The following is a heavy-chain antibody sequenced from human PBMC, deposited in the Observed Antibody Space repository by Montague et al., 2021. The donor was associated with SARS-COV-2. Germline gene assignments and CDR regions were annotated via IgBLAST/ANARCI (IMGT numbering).Heavy chain of an antibody. CDR3: ARHVSNLRAAVDYFDY. Sequence: SETLSLTCSVSGGSITSSSYYWGWIRQSPDKGLEWIGNIYYSGSTYYNPSLKSRVTISVDTSKYQFSLKLSSVTAADTAVYYCARHVSNLRAAVDYFDYWGQGTPVTVSS. D-gene: IGHD5/OR15-5a*01. J-gene: IGHJ4*02. CDR2: IYYSGST. V-gene: IGHV4-39*01. CDR1: GGSITSSSYY.